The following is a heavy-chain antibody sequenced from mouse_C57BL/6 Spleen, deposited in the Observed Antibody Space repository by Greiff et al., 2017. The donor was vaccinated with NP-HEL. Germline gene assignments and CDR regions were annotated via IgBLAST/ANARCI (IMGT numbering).Heavy chain of an antibody. CDR2: IDPADGDT. CDR3: TTYYYGSSYWFAY. V-gene: IGHV14-1*01. J-gene: IGHJ3*01. D-gene: IGHD1-1*01. Sequence: VQLQQSGAELVRPGASVKLSCTASGFNIKDYYMHWVKQRPEQGLEWIGRIDPADGDTEYAPKFQGKATMTADTSSNTAYLQLSSLTSEDTAVYYCTTYYYGSSYWFAYWGQGTLVTVSA. CDR1: GFNIKDYY.